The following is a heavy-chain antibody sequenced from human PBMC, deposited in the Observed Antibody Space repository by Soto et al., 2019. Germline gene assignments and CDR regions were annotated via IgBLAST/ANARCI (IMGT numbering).Heavy chain of an antibody. Sequence: ASVKVSCKASGYTFTSYDINWVLQATGQGLEWMGWMNPNSGNTGYAQKFQGRVTMTRNTSISTAYMELSSLRSEDTAVYYCARAILSGGSPIDPWGQGTLVTVSS. V-gene: IGHV1-8*01. CDR3: ARAILSGGSPIDP. D-gene: IGHD2-15*01. J-gene: IGHJ5*02. CDR1: GYTFTSYD. CDR2: MNPNSGNT.